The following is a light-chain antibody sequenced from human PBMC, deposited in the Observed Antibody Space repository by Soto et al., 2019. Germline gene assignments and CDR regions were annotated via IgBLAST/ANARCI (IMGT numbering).Light chain of an antibody. CDR3: QQYGSSSYT. J-gene: IGKJ2*01. CDR2: GAS. V-gene: IGKV3-20*01. CDR1: QSVSSTY. Sequence: EIVMTRSPATLSVSPGERATLSCRASQSVSSTYLAWYQQKPGQAPRLLIYGASSRATGIPDRFSGSGSGTDFTLTISRLEPEDFALYYCQQYGSSSYTFGQGTKLDIK.